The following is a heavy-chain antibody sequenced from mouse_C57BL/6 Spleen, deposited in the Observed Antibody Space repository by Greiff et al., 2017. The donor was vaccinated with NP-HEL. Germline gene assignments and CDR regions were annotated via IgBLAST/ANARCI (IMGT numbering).Heavy chain of an antibody. J-gene: IGHJ4*01. V-gene: IGHV3-6*01. CDR2: ISYDGSN. Sequence: ESGPGLVKPSQSLSLTCSVTGYSITSGYYWNWIRQFPGNKLEWMGYISYDGSNNYNPSLKNRISITRDTSKNQFFLKLNSVTTEDTATYDCARRERGSSYAMDYWGQGTSVTVSS. CDR1: GYSITSGYY. D-gene: IGHD1-1*01. CDR3: ARRERGSSYAMDY.